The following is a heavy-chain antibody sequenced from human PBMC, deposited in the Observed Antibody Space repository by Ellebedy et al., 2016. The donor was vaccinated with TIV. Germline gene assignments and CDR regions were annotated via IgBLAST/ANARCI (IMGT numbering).Heavy chain of an antibody. CDR2: VSSTGHLS. CDR3: ARENYYGSGILDALDI. Sequence: PGGSLRLSCAASGFIFNRYAMHWVRQAPGKGLEWVTVVSSTGHLSYYSDFAEGRFTISRDNSKDTLFLEMNGLRDDDTAVYYCARENYYGSGILDALDIWGQGTMVTVSS. CDR1: GFIFNRYA. V-gene: IGHV3-30*12. J-gene: IGHJ3*02. D-gene: IGHD3-10*01.